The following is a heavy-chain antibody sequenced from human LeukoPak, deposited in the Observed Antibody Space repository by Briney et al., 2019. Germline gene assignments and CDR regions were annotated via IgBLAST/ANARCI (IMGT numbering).Heavy chain of an antibody. D-gene: IGHD3-3*01. J-gene: IGHJ4*02. CDR1: GGSISSSSYY. CDR3: ARELSHYDFWSGYIDY. CDR2: IYYSGST. Sequence: SETLSLTCTVSGGSISSSSYYWGWIRQPPGKGLEWIGSIYYSGSTYYNPPLKSRVTISVDTSKNQFSLKLSSVTAADTAVYYCARELSHYDFWSGYIDYWGQGTLVTVSS. V-gene: IGHV4-39*02.